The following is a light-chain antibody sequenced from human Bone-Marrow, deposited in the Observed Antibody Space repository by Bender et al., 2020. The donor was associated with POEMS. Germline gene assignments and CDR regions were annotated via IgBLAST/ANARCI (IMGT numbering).Light chain of an antibody. J-gene: IGLJ2*01. CDR3: SSYAGSDNFVV. CDR1: SSNIVAHA. CDR2: SSH. V-gene: IGLV1-44*01. Sequence: QSVLTQPPSASGTPGQRVTISCSGGSSNIVAHAVNWYQHLPGTAPKLLIYSSHRRPSEVPDRFSGSRSGTSASLAISGLQADDEADYYCSSYAGSDNFVVFGGGTKLTVL.